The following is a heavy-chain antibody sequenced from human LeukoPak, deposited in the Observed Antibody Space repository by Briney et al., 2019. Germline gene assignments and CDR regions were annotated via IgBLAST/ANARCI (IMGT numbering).Heavy chain of an antibody. Sequence: ASVKVSCKASGYTFTSYGISWVRQAPGQGLEWMGWMNPNSGNTGYAQKFQGRVTMTRNTSISTAYMELSSLRSEDTAVYYCARSQTTASNWFDPWGQGTLVTVSS. CDR2: MNPNSGNT. CDR3: ARSQTTASNWFDP. CDR1: GYTFTSYG. J-gene: IGHJ5*02. D-gene: IGHD4-11*01. V-gene: IGHV1-8*02.